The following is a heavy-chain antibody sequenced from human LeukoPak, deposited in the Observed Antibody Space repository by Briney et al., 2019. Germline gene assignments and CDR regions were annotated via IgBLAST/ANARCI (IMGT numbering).Heavy chain of an antibody. CDR1: GYSIGSGYY. Sequence: SETLSLTCTVSGYSIGSGYYWGWIRQPPGKGLEWIGSIYHSGSTYYNPSLKSRVTISVDTSKNQFSLKLSSVTAADTAVYYCARDKAGATMIVDWGQGTLDTVSS. CDR3: ARDKAGATMIVD. D-gene: IGHD3-22*01. CDR2: IYHSGST. J-gene: IGHJ4*02. V-gene: IGHV4-38-2*02.